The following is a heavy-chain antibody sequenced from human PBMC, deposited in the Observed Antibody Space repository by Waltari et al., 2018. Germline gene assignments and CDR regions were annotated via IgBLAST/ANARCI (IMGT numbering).Heavy chain of an antibody. Sequence: QVHLKASGPALVKPSETLSLTCTGSGSSISVFFWSWIRQPAGKGLEWVGRAAASGSTYYNPSLKRRITLATDTSRNQFSLTLTDVTGADTAMYYCVSEKGGLGGWCDPWGQGIQVTVSS. CDR1: GSSISVFF. CDR2: AAASGST. J-gene: IGHJ5*02. CDR3: VSEKGGLGGWCDP. D-gene: IGHD2-15*01. V-gene: IGHV4-4*07.